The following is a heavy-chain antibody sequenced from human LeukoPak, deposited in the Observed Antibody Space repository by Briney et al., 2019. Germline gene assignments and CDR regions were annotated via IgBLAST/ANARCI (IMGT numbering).Heavy chain of an antibody. Sequence: GGSLRLSCAASGFTFSSYAMHWVRQAPGKGLEWVAVISYDGSNKYYADSVKGRFTISRDNSKNTLYLQMNSLRAEDTAVYYCARGETTVTTPIDYWGQGTLVTVSS. J-gene: IGHJ4*02. CDR3: ARGETTVTTPIDY. D-gene: IGHD4-17*01. CDR1: GFTFSSYA. V-gene: IGHV3-30*04. CDR2: ISYDGSNK.